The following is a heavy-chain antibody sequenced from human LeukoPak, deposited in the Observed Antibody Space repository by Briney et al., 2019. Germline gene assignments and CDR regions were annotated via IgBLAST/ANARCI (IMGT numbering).Heavy chain of an antibody. CDR3: IVFGDSNR. J-gene: IGHJ5*02. Sequence: GGSLRLSCAASGLTGSHNYVSWVRQAPGKGLEWVSAIHTSGGTCYADSVKGRFTISRDTSKNTLYLQINSLRVEDTAVYYCIVFGDSNRWGQGTLVTVSS. D-gene: IGHD4-17*01. V-gene: IGHV3-53*01. CDR2: IHTSGGT. CDR1: GLTGSHNY.